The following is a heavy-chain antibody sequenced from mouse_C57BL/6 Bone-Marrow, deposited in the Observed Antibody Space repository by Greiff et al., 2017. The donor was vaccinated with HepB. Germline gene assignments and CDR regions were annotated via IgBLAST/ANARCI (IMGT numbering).Heavy chain of an antibody. V-gene: IGHV5-9*01. J-gene: IGHJ1*03. D-gene: IGHD2-4*01. CDR1: GFTFSSYT. Sequence: EVQRVESGGGLVKPGGSLKLSCAASGFTFSSYTMSWVRQTPEKRLEWVATISGGGGNTYYPDSVKGRFTISRDNAKNTLYLQMSSLRSEDTALYYCARHDYDYDGNWYFDVWGTGTTVTVSS. CDR3: ARHDYDYDGNWYFDV. CDR2: ISGGGGNT.